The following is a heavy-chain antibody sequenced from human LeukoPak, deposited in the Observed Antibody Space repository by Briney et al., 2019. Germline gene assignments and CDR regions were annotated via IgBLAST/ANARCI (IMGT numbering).Heavy chain of an antibody. CDR2: IYTSGST. CDR1: GGSISSYY. J-gene: IGHJ2*01. D-gene: IGHD5-18*01. V-gene: IGHV4-4*07. Sequence: SETLSLTCTVSGGSISSYYWSWIRQPAGKGLEWIGRIYTSGSTNYNPSLKSRVTISVDKSKNQFSLKLSSVTAADTAVYYCAREPPGHSYGYGWYFDLWGRGTLVTVSS. CDR3: AREPPGHSYGYGWYFDL.